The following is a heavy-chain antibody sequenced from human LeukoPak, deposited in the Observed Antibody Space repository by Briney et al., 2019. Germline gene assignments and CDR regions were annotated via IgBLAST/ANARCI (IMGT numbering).Heavy chain of an antibody. CDR3: ASEAMTIVATIPYDSSGYYSTDY. CDR2: ISSSGSTI. D-gene: IGHD3-22*01. J-gene: IGHJ4*02. CDR1: GFTFSDYY. V-gene: IGHV3-11*01. Sequence: GGSLRLSCAASGFTFSDYYMSWIRQAPGKGLEWVSYISSSGSTIYYADSVKGRFTISRDNAKNSLYLQMNSLRAEDTAVYYCASEAMTIVATIPYDSSGYYSTDYWGQGTLVTVSS.